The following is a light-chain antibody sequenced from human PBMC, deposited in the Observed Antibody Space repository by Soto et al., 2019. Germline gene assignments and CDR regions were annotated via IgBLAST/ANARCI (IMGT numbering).Light chain of an antibody. J-gene: IGLJ1*01. V-gene: IGLV2-14*03. Sequence: QSVLTQPASVSGSPGQSITISCTGTSSDVGGYNYVSWYQQHPGKAPKLLIYDVSGRPSGVSNRFSGSKSGNTASLTISGLQAEDEADYFCRSYTTSSSYVFGTGTKVTVL. CDR1: SSDVGGYNY. CDR3: RSYTTSSSYV. CDR2: DVS.